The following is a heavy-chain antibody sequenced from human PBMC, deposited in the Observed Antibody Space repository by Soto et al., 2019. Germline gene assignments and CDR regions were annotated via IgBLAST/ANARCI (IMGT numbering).Heavy chain of an antibody. J-gene: IGHJ4*02. Sequence: ASVKVSCKASGGTFSSYAISWVRQAPGQGLEWMGGIIPIFGTANYAQKFQGRVTITADESTSTAYMELSSLRSEDTAVYYCARDLNAYYDSSGYYSFDYWGQGTLVTVSS. D-gene: IGHD3-22*01. V-gene: IGHV1-69*13. CDR1: GGTFSSYA. CDR3: ARDLNAYYDSSGYYSFDY. CDR2: IIPIFGTA.